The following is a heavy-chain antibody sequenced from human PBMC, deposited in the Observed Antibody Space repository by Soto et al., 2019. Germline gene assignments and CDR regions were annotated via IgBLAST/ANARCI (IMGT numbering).Heavy chain of an antibody. J-gene: IGHJ4*02. D-gene: IGHD6-13*01. V-gene: IGHV4-59*01. CDR1: CGSISSNY. CDR3: ARYRREAVAGYTLDN. Sequence: SETLSLTCTVSCGSISSNYWTWIRQPPGKGLEWIGYVYNSGSTNYNPSLKSRVTISEDTSKSQFSLKVNSMTAADTAVYYCARYRREAVAGYTLDNWGQGILVTVSS. CDR2: VYNSGST.